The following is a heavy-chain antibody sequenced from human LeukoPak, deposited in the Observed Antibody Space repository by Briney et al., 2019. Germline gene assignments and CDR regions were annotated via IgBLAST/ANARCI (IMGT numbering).Heavy chain of an antibody. CDR1: GYSFTSYW. D-gene: IGHD6-13*01. CDR3: ATWGYSSSTMDV. J-gene: IGHJ6*03. V-gene: IGHV5-51*01. Sequence: GESLKISCKGSGYSFTSYWIGWVRQMPGKGLEWMGTIYPYDSTTRYSPSFQGQVTISGDKSSSTSYVQWRSLKASDTAMYYCATWGYSSSTMDVWGKGTTVTVSS. CDR2: IYPYDSTT.